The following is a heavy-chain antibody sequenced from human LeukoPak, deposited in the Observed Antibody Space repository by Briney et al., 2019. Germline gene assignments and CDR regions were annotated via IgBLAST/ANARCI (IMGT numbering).Heavy chain of an antibody. V-gene: IGHV3-7*01. D-gene: IGHD4-11*01. CDR2: IKYDGREI. J-gene: IGHJ3*02. Sequence: GGSLRLSCAASEFSFSDSWMTWVRKATGKGLEWVASIKYDGREIQYVDSVKGRFTISRDNAKRSLYLEMTSLRVEDTAVFYCSRDPYKNKDYSNYGAFDIWGQGTMVTVSS. CDR1: EFSFSDSW. CDR3: SRDPYKNKDYSNYGAFDI.